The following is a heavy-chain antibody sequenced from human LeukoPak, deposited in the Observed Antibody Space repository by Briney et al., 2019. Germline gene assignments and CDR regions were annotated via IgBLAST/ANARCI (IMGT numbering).Heavy chain of an antibody. V-gene: IGHV4-59*01. CDR1: GGSISSYY. D-gene: IGHD6-13*01. CDR2: IYYSGST. CDR3: ARGVSSSWYDY. J-gene: IGHJ4*02. Sequence: SETLSLTCTVSGGSISSYYWSWIRQPPGKGLEWIGYIYYSGSTNYNPSLKGRVTISVDTSKNQFSLKLSSVTAADTAVYYCARGVSSSWYDYWGQGTLVTVSS.